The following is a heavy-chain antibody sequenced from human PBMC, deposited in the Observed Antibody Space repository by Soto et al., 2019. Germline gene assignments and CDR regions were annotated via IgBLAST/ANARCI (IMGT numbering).Heavy chain of an antibody. J-gene: IGHJ6*03. CDR1: GFTFSSYG. CDR2: IWYDGSNK. Sequence: QVQLVESGGGVVQPGRSLRLSCAASGFTFSSYGMHWVRQAPGKGLEWVAVIWYDGSNKYYADSVKGRFTISRDNSKNTLYLQMNSLRAEDTAVYYCARDPSFKPDYYYYYMDVWGKGTTVTVSS. V-gene: IGHV3-33*01. CDR3: ARDPSFKPDYYYYYMDV.